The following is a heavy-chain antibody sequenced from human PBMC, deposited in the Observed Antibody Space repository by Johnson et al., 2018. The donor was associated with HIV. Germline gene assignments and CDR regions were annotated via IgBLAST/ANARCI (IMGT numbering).Heavy chain of an antibody. Sequence: EKLVESGGGLVQPGGSLRLSCAASGFTFSSYAMSWVRQAPGKGLEWVSAISGSGGSTYYADSVKGRFTISRDNSKNTLYLQMNSLRPEDTAAYYCATIAAHGAAFDIWGQGTVVTVSS. V-gene: IGHV3-23*04. CDR1: GFTFSSYA. CDR2: ISGSGGST. D-gene: IGHD6-25*01. CDR3: ATIAAHGAAFDI. J-gene: IGHJ3*02.